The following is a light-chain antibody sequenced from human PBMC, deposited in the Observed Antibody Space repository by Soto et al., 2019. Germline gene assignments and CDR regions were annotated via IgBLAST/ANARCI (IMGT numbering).Light chain of an antibody. Sequence: QSALTQPASVSGSPGQSITISCTGTSSDVGGYNYVSWYQHHPGNAPKLIIFDVTYRPSGVSSRFSGSKSGDTASLTISGLQAEDEADYYCSSYSTRATLFGGGTKLTVL. V-gene: IGLV2-14*03. J-gene: IGLJ2*01. CDR1: SSDVGGYNY. CDR3: SSYSTRATL. CDR2: DVT.